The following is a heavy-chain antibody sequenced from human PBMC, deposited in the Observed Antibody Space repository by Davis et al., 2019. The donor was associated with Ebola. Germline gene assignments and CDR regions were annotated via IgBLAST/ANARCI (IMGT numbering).Heavy chain of an antibody. D-gene: IGHD6-13*01. CDR3: ARCGPRQQLTP. CDR2: IYYSGST. Sequence: MPSETLSLTCTVSGGSLSSYYWSWIRQPPGKGLEWIGYIYYSGSTNYNPSLKSRVTISVDTSKNQFSLKLSSVTAADTAVYYCARCGPRQQLTPWGQGTLVTVSS. V-gene: IGHV4-59*01. CDR1: GGSLSSYY. J-gene: IGHJ5*02.